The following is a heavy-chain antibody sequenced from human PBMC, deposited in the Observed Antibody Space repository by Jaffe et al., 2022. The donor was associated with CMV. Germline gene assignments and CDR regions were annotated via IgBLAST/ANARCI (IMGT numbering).Heavy chain of an antibody. CDR1: GGSFSGYY. CDR3: ARGIIHYGDYAPDAFDI. CDR2: INHSGST. Sequence: QVQLQQWGAGLLKPSETLSLTCAVYGGSFSGYYWSWIRQPPGKGLEWIGEINHSGSTNYNPSLKSRVTISVDTSKNQFSLKLSSVTAADTAVYYCARGIIHYGDYAPDAFDIWGQGTMVTVSS. J-gene: IGHJ3*02. D-gene: IGHD4-17*01. V-gene: IGHV4-34*01.